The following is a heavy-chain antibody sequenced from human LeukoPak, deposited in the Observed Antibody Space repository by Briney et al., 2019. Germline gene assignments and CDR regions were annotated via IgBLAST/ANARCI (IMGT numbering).Heavy chain of an antibody. CDR3: ARDRNVPVRGKNYYYYGMDV. Sequence: GGSLRLSCAASGFTFGSYEMNWVRQAPGKGLEWVSYISSSGSTIYYADSVKGRFTISRDNAKNSLYLQMNSLRAEDTAVYYCARDRNVPVRGKNYYYYGMDVWGQGTTVTVSS. J-gene: IGHJ6*02. CDR1: GFTFGSYE. D-gene: IGHD1-1*01. CDR2: ISSSGSTI. V-gene: IGHV3-48*03.